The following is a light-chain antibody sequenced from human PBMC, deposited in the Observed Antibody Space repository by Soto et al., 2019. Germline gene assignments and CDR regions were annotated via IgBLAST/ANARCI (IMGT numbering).Light chain of an antibody. CDR1: QSVSIN. V-gene: IGKV3-15*01. J-gene: IGKJ1*01. CDR3: QQYNNWPWT. Sequence: EIVMTQSPATLSVSPGERATLSCRASQSVSINLAWYQQKPGQAPRLLIYGASTRATGIPARFSGSGSGTEFTLTISSLQSEDFAVYYWQQYNNWPWTFGQGTKVEIK. CDR2: GAS.